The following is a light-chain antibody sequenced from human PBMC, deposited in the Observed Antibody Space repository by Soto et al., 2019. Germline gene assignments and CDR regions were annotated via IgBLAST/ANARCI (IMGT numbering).Light chain of an antibody. CDR2: DAS. CDR1: QSVSSSY. J-gene: IGKJ1*01. CDR3: QQYGSLAWT. V-gene: IGKV3-20*01. Sequence: EIVLTQSPGTLSLSPGERATLSCRASQSVSSSYLAWYQQKPGQAPRLLIYDASSRATGIPDRFRGSGSGTDFTLTISRLEPEDSGGYCGQQYGSLAWTCGQGTKVEIK.